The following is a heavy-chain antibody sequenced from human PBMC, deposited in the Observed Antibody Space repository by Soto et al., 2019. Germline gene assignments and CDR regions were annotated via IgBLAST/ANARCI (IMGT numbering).Heavy chain of an antibody. CDR1: GYSFTSHW. CDR2: IDPRDPYT. Sequence: ESLKISCKGSGYSFTSHWIIWVRQMPGKGLEWMGQIDPRDPYTNYSPPFQGHVPFSDDNPINPAYLKWASLKASETAIYSCARRNPRYEAVDYWGHGILVTVSS. J-gene: IGHJ4*01. D-gene: IGHD1-1*01. CDR3: ARRNPRYEAVDY. V-gene: IGHV5-10-1*01.